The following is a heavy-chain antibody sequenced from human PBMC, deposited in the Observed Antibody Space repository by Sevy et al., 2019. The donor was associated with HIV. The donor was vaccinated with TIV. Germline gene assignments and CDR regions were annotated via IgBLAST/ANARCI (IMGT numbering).Heavy chain of an antibody. J-gene: IGHJ4*02. V-gene: IGHV3-30-3*01. CDR3: ARFAVEYCTDDCYHRFDY. CDR1: GFTFTLYA. Sequence: GGSLRLSCAASGFTFTLYAIHWVRQAPGKGLEWVALISYSGTNKYYADSVKGRFTISRDDSKNTAYLQMKNLRTDDTAVYYCARFAVEYCTDDCYHRFDYWGQGTQVTVSS. CDR2: ISYSGTNK. D-gene: IGHD2-21*02.